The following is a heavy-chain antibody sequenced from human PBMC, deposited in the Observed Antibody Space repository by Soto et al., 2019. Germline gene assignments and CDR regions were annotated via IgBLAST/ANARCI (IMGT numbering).Heavy chain of an antibody. Sequence: PGGSLRLSCAASGFTVSSNYMSWVRQAPGKGLEWDSVIYSGGSTYYADSVKGRFTISRDNSKNTLYLQMNSLRAEDTAVYYCARDRRWDRAAAGPENYYYYGMDVWGQGTTVTVSS. CDR3: ARDRRWDRAAAGPENYYYYGMDV. D-gene: IGHD6-13*01. CDR2: IYSGGST. J-gene: IGHJ6*02. V-gene: IGHV3-53*01. CDR1: GFTVSSNY.